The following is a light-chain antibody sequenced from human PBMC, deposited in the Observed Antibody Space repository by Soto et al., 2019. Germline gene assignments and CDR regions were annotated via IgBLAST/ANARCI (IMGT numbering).Light chain of an antibody. V-gene: IGLV2-8*01. CDR2: EVT. J-gene: IGLJ3*02. Sequence: QSALTQPPSASGSPGQSVTISCTGTSSDVGAYTYVSWYQQYPGKAPKLMIYEVTKRPSGVPDRFSGSKSGNTASLTVSGIQAEDEADYYCTSYVGNDIWVFGGGTKVTVL. CDR1: SSDVGAYTY. CDR3: TSYVGNDIWV.